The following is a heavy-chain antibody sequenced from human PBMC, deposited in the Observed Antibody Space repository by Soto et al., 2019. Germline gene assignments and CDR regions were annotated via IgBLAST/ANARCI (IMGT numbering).Heavy chain of an antibody. CDR2: ISSSGSTI. Sequence: EVQLVESGGALVQPGGSLRLSCAASGFTFSSYEMNWVRQAPGKGLEWVSYISSSGSTIYYADSVKGRFTISRDNAKNSLYLQMNSLRAEDTAVYYCARDGRDGYKGNHYWGQGTLVTVSS. D-gene: IGHD5-12*01. CDR1: GFTFSSYE. CDR3: ARDGRDGYKGNHY. V-gene: IGHV3-48*03. J-gene: IGHJ4*02.